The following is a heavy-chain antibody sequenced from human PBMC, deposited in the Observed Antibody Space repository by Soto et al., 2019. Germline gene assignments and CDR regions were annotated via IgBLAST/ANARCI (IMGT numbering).Heavy chain of an antibody. CDR1: GFTFSNYA. CDR2: ISGPGETT. Sequence: GGSLRLSCVASGFTFSNYAMSWVRQAPGKGLEWVSTISGPGETTFYADSVNGRFTISRDSSKTTLYLQVSSLRAEDTAVYYCAKDFIRKNGVHDPFDIWGQGTMVTVSS. V-gene: IGHV3-23*01. D-gene: IGHD3-10*01. J-gene: IGHJ3*02. CDR3: AKDFIRKNGVHDPFDI.